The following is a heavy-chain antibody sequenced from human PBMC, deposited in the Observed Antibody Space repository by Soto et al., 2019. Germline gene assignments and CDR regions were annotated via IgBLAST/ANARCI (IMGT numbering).Heavy chain of an antibody. CDR2: ISWNSGSI. CDR3: AKADCSGGSCYSDY. CDR1: GFTFDDYA. J-gene: IGHJ4*02. V-gene: IGHV3-9*01. Sequence: EVQLAESGGGLVQPGRSLRLSCAASGFTFDDYAMHWVRQAPGKGLEWVSGISWNSGSIGYADSVKGRFTISRDNAKNSLYLQMNSLRAEDTALYYCAKADCSGGSCYSDYWGQGTLVTVSS. D-gene: IGHD2-15*01.